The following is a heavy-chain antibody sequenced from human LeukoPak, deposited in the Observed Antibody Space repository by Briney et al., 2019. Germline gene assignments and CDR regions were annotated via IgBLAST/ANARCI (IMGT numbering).Heavy chain of an antibody. CDR1: GGSIINSNW. Sequence: PSETLSLTCAVSGGSIINSNWWSWVRQPPGKGLEWIGEIDHSGSTSYNPSLKSRVTMSVDRSQNQFSLRLSTVTAADTAVYYCARAPYCSSISCPSDWFDAWGQGTLVTVSS. J-gene: IGHJ5*02. CDR2: IDHSGST. CDR3: ARAPYCSSISCPSDWFDA. D-gene: IGHD2-2*01. V-gene: IGHV4-4*02.